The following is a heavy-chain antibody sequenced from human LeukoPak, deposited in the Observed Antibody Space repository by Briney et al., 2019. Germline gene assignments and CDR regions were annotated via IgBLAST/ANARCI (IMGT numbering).Heavy chain of an antibody. CDR2: INPSGGST. CDR1: GYTFTSYY. Sequence: ASVKVSCKASGYTFTSYYMHWVRQAPGQGLEWMGIINPSGGSTSYAQKFQGRVTMTRDTSTSTVYMELGSLRSEDTAVYYCARVRGPLIHFDYWGQGTLVTVSS. V-gene: IGHV1-46*01. CDR3: ARVRGPLIHFDY. D-gene: IGHD2-15*01. J-gene: IGHJ4*02.